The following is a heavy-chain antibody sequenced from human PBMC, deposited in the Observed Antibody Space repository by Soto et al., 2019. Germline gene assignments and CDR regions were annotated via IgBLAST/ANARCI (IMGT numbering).Heavy chain of an antibody. Sequence: PSETLSLTXNVSGFAISRGYYWSWVRQSPGKGLEWIGSIYPSVSSYHNPSLETRLTLSIDTSKNQFTLKLASVTAADTALYYCAREKVGTTFFDNWGKGIQVTVSS. CDR1: GFAISRGYY. J-gene: IGHJ4*02. CDR2: IYPSVSS. CDR3: AREKVGTTFFDN. V-gene: IGHV4-38-2*02. D-gene: IGHD1-1*01.